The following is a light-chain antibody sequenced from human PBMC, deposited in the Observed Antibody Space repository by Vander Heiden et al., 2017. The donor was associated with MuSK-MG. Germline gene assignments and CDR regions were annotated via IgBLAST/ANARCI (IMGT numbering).Light chain of an antibody. Sequence: QSALTQPPSASGSPGQSVTISCTGTSNDVGGSSFVSWYQQHPDKAPKLIIYEVTKRPAGVPDRFSGSKSGNTASLTVSGLQAEDEADYYCSSDVGNNNFAFGTGTKVTVL. V-gene: IGLV2-8*01. J-gene: IGLJ1*01. CDR2: EVT. CDR3: SSDVGNNNFA. CDR1: SNDVGGSSF.